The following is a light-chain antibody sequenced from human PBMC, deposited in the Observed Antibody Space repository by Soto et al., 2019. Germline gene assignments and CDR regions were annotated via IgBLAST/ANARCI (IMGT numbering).Light chain of an antibody. V-gene: IGKV1-39*01. Sequence: DIQMTQSPSSLSASVGDRVTITCRTSQSIDNYLNWYQQKLGKAPKILMYAASTLQSGVPSRFSGSGSETDFTLTISRLQPEDLATYYCQQSYTTLSTFGPGTKVDLK. CDR2: AAS. CDR3: QQSYTTLST. J-gene: IGKJ3*01. CDR1: QSIDNY.